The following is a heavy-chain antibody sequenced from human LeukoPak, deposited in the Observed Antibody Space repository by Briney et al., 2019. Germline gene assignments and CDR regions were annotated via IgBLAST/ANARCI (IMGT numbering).Heavy chain of an antibody. CDR2: IYYSGST. CDR3: ARASMVRGVDY. J-gene: IGHJ4*02. Sequence: SETLSLTCTVSGGSISSYYWSWIRQPPGKGLEWIGYIYYSGSTNYNPSLKSRVTISVDTSKNQFSLKLSSVTAADTAVYYCARASMVRGVDYWGQGTLVTVPS. V-gene: IGHV4-59*01. D-gene: IGHD3-10*01. CDR1: GGSISSYY.